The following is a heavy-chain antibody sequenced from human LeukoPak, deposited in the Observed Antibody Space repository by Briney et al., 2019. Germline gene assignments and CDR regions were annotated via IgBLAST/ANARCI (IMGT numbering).Heavy chain of an antibody. CDR1: GFTISSYW. Sequence: GGSLRLSCAASGFTISSYWMPWVRQAPGKGLIWVSRINEDASSTSYADSVKGRFTISRDNSKNTLYLQMNSLRAEDTAVYYCAKDRRKWELQDFDYWGQGTLVTVSS. J-gene: IGHJ4*02. V-gene: IGHV3-74*01. CDR3: AKDRRKWELQDFDY. CDR2: INEDASST. D-gene: IGHD1-26*01.